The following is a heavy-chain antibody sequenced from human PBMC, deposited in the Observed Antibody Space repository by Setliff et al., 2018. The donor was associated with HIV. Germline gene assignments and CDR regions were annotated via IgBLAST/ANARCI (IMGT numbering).Heavy chain of an antibody. CDR1: GGSISSGSYY. J-gene: IGHJ4*02. CDR3: ARVGYHGSGRYSFDY. CDR2: IHTSGST. Sequence: TLSLTCTVSGGSISSGSYYWSWIRQPAGKGLEWIGHIHTSGSTKYNPSLKSRVTISADTSKNQFSLNLSSVTAAETAVYYCARVGYHGSGRYSFDYWGQGTLVTV. V-gene: IGHV4-61*09. D-gene: IGHD3-10*01.